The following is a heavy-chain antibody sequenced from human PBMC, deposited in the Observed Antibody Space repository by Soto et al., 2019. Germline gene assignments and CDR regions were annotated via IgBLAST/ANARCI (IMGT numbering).Heavy chain of an antibody. J-gene: IGHJ4*02. V-gene: IGHV4-4*02. CDR1: GGSISTNNW. D-gene: IGHD3-10*01. Sequence: QVQLQESAPGLVKPSWTLSLTCAVSGGSISTNNWWSWVRQPPGKGPEWIGEIYHTGGTNYNPSLKSRVAMSVDKSKNQFSLNLNSVTAADTAVYYCAREKGAGTYMGFDYWGQGTLVTVSS. CDR3: AREKGAGTYMGFDY. CDR2: IYHTGGT.